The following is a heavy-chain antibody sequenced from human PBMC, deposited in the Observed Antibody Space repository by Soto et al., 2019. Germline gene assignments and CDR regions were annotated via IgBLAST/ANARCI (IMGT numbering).Heavy chain of an antibody. J-gene: IGHJ4*02. Sequence: ESCPTLVNPTQTLTLTCTFSGFSLSTSGVGXGWIRQPPGKALEWLALIYWNDDKRYSPSLKSRLTITKDTSKNQVVLTMTNMDPVDTATYYCAHRPYDLYSFDYWGQGTLVTVSS. D-gene: IGHD3-3*01. CDR3: AHRPYDLYSFDY. V-gene: IGHV2-5*01. CDR2: IYWNDDK. CDR1: GFSLSTSGVG.